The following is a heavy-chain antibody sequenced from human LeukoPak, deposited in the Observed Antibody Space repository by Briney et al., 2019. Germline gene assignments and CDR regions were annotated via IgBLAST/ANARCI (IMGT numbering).Heavy chain of an antibody. J-gene: IGHJ4*02. V-gene: IGHV4-61*02. CDR3: AREVAVAGAGRD. CDR2: IYTSGTT. D-gene: IGHD6-19*01. Sequence: SETLSLTCTVSGGSISSGNYYYSWIRQPAGKGLEWLGRIYTSGTTNYNPSLKSRVTISVDTSKNQFSLKLSSVTAADTAVYYCAREVAVAGAGRDWGQGTLVTVSS. CDR1: GGSISSGNYY.